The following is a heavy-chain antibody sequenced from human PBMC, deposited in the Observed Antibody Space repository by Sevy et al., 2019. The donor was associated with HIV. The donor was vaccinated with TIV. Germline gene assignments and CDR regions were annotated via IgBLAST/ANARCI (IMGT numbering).Heavy chain of an antibody. Sequence: GESLKISCAASGFTFSNYDMNWVRQAPGKGLEWVSFITRDSSVIYYADSVDGRFTISRDNAKNSLYLQMNSLRAEDTAVYYCARDRHGGAFDYWGQGTLVTVSS. CDR3: ARDRHGGAFDY. CDR1: GFTFSNYD. V-gene: IGHV3-48*01. J-gene: IGHJ4*02. CDR2: ITRDSSVI. D-gene: IGHD2-21*01.